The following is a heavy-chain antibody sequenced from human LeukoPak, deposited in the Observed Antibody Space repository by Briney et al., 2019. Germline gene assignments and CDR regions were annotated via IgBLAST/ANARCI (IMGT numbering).Heavy chain of an antibody. V-gene: IGHV4-34*01. CDR3: ARGRHCSSTSCYYYYYYMDV. Sequence: SETLSLTCAVYGGSFSGYYWSWIRQPPGKGLEWIGEINHSGSTNYNPSLKSRVTISVDTSKNQFSLKLSSVTAADTAVYYCARGRHCSSTSCYYYYYYMDVWGKGTTVTVSS. CDR2: INHSGST. CDR1: GGSFSGYY. J-gene: IGHJ6*03. D-gene: IGHD2-2*01.